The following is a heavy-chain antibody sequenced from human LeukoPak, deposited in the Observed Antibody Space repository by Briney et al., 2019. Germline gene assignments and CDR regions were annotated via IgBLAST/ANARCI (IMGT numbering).Heavy chain of an antibody. CDR1: GYTFTSYY. CDR2: IHPISGST. D-gene: IGHD4-11*01. J-gene: IGHJ4*02. CDR3: AREDDYSNYGVDY. V-gene: IGHV1-46*01. Sequence: GASVKVSCKASGYTFTSYYMHWVRQAPGQGLEWMGIIHPISGSTSYAQKFQGRVTMTRDMSTSTAYMEVSSLRSEDTAVYYCAREDDYSNYGVDYWGQGTLVTVSS.